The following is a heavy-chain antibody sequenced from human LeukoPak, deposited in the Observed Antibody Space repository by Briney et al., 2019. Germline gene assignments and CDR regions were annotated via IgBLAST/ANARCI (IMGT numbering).Heavy chain of an antibody. CDR1: GYSLSSGCY. CDR3: ARLGYCSGTTCSNYFDP. CDR2: IYHSGDT. D-gene: IGHD2-15*01. J-gene: IGHJ5*02. V-gene: IGHV4-38-2*01. Sequence: PSETLSLTCAVSGYSLSSGCYWVWIRQPPGKGLEWIAIIYHSGDTHYNASLKSRVTISIDTSKNQFSLNLSSVTDSDTAVYYCARLGYCSGTTCSNYFDPWGQGTLVTVSS.